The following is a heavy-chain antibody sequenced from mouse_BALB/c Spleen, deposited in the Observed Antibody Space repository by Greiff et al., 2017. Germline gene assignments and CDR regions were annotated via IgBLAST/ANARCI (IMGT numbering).Heavy chain of an antibody. J-gene: IGHJ2*01. CDR3: ASGNYYYFDY. Sequence: EVQGVESGGGLVKPGGSLKLSCAASGFTFSSYAMSWVRQTPEKRLEWVASISSGGSTYYPDSVKGRFTISRDNARNILYLQMSSLRSEDTAMYYCASGNYYYFDYWGQGTTLTVSS. D-gene: IGHD2-1*01. CDR1: GFTFSSYA. CDR2: ISSGGST. V-gene: IGHV5-6-5*01.